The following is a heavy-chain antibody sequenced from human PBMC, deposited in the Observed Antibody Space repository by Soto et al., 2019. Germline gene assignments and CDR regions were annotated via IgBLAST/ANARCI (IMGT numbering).Heavy chain of an antibody. CDR3: ARGGGNYGEWYNWFDP. CDR2: IYYSGST. V-gene: IGHV4-39*01. J-gene: IGHJ5*02. Sequence: SETLSLTCTVSCGSISSSSYYWGWIRQPPGKGLEWIGSIYYSGSTYYNPSLKSRVTISVDTSKNQFSLKLSSVTAADTAVYYCARGGGNYGEWYNWFDPWGQGTLVTVSS. CDR1: CGSISSSSYY. D-gene: IGHD4-17*01.